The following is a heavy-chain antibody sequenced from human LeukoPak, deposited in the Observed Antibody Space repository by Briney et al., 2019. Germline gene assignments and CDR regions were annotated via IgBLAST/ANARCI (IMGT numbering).Heavy chain of an antibody. Sequence: GGSLRLSCAASGFTFSNYAMSWVRQAPGKGLEWVSGISGSGGSTYYADSVMGRFTISRDNSKNTLYLQMNSLTAEDTAVHYCVRSYHPGGWFDPWGQGTLVTVSS. D-gene: IGHD2-21*01. CDR2: ISGSGGST. CDR3: VRSYHPGGWFDP. CDR1: GFTFSNYA. V-gene: IGHV3-23*01. J-gene: IGHJ5*02.